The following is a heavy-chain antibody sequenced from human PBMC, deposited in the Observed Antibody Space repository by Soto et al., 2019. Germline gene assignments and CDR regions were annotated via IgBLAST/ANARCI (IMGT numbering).Heavy chain of an antibody. J-gene: IGHJ6*02. V-gene: IGHV3-33*01. CDR2: IWYDGSNK. D-gene: IGHD1-26*01. CDR3: ARDGNSYGMDV. CDR1: GFTFSSYG. Sequence: QVQLVESGGGVVQPGRSLRLSCAASGFTFSSYGMHWVRQAPGKGLEWVAVIWYDGSNKYYADSVKGQFTISRDNSKNTLYLQMNSLRAEDTAVYYCARDGNSYGMDVWGQGTTVTVSS.